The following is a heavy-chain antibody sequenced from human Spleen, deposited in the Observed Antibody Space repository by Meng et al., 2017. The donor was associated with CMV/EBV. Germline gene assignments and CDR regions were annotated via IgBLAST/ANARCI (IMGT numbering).Heavy chain of an antibody. CDR3: ARVYYDSTNYYYSFGY. Sequence: GGSLRLSCAASGFTFSSYAMHWVRQPPGKGLEWVAVMSSDGSAKYYVESVKGRFTISRDNSKNTLYLQMNNPRVEDTAVYYCARVYYDSTNYYYSFGYWGQGAVVTVSS. CDR2: MSSDGSAK. CDR1: GFTFSSYA. J-gene: IGHJ4*02. D-gene: IGHD3-22*01. V-gene: IGHV3-30-3*01.